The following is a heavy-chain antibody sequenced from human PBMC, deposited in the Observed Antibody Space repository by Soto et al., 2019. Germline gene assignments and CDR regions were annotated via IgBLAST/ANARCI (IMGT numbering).Heavy chain of an antibody. CDR1: GFTFSTYC. CDR3: VRGTTAWRGMDY. V-gene: IGHV3-74*01. D-gene: IGHD1-1*01. J-gene: IGHJ4*02. Sequence: GGSLRLSCAASGFTFSTYCMHWVRHTPGTGLVWVSRTCRYGRELYYADSVKGRFTISRDDAENTLYLQMDSLRVEDTGIYYCVRGTTAWRGMDYWGQGALVTVS. CDR2: TCRYGREL.